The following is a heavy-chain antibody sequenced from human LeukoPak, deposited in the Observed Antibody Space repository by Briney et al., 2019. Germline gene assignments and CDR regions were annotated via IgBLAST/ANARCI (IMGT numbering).Heavy chain of an antibody. J-gene: IGHJ6*02. CDR2: MNPNSGNT. Sequence: ASVKVSCKASGYTFTSYDINWVRQATGQGLEWMGWMNPNSGNTGYAQKFQGRVTMTRNTSISTAYMELSSLRSEDTAVYYCARGGLRYFDWLLSDYYYYGMDVSGQGTTVTVYS. D-gene: IGHD3-9*01. CDR1: GYTFTSYD. CDR3: ARGGLRYFDWLLSDYYYYGMDV. V-gene: IGHV1-8*01.